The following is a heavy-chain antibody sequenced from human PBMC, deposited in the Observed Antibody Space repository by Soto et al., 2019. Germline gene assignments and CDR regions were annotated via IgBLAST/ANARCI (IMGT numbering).Heavy chain of an antibody. CDR2: MYFGGSF. D-gene: IGHD3-22*01. CDR1: GASVSDGD. CDR3: ARSYYDSTGFAVDP. V-gene: IGHV4-59*02. Sequence: PSETLSLTCPVSGASVSDGDWSWIRQPPGKGLEWIGFMYFGGSFNYNPSLSSRVTLSVETSKNQFSMKVTSVTASDTAVYYCARSYYDSTGFAVDPWGQGTLVTVSS. J-gene: IGHJ5*02.